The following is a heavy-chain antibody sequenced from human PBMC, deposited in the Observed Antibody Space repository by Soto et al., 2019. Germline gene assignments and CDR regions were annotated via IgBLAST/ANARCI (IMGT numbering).Heavy chain of an antibody. Sequence: EAQLVESGGGLVQPGRSLRLSCVASGLTFDDYAMHWVRQAPGKGLEWVSSISWNSGSIKYADSVKGRFNISRDNAKNSXXXXXNSLRXXXXXXXXXAKETQPNLXXXXXXFWGQG. J-gene: IGHJ4*02. CDR2: ISWNSGSI. CDR1: GLTFDDYA. CDR3: AKETQPNLXXXXXXF. D-gene: IGHD2-2*01. V-gene: IGHV3-9*01.